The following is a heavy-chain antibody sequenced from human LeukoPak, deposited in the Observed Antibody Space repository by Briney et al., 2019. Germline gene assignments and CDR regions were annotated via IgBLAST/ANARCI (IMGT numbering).Heavy chain of an antibody. V-gene: IGHV4-39*01. Sequence: KPSETLSLTCTVSGGSISSSSYYWGWIRQPPGKGLEWIGSIYYSGSTYYNPSLKSRVTISVDTSKNQFSLKLSSVTAADTAVYYCARSRPYCSGGSCSPFDPWGQGTLATVSS. CDR3: ARSRPYCSGGSCSPFDP. D-gene: IGHD2-15*01. CDR2: IYYSGST. CDR1: GGSISSSSYY. J-gene: IGHJ5*02.